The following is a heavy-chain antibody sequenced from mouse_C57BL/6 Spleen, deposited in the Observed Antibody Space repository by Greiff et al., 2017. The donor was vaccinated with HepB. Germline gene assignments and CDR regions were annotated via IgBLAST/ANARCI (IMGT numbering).Heavy chain of an antibody. D-gene: IGHD2-1*01. Sequence: VQLQQSGAELARPGASVKMSCKASGYTFTSYTMHWVKQRPGQGLEWIGYINPSSGYTKYNQKFKDKATLTADKSSSTAYMQLSSLTSEDSAVYDCARTDYGNWNYFDYWGQGTTLTVSS. J-gene: IGHJ2*01. CDR3: ARTDYGNWNYFDY. CDR2: INPSSGYT. V-gene: IGHV1-4*01. CDR1: GYTFTSYT.